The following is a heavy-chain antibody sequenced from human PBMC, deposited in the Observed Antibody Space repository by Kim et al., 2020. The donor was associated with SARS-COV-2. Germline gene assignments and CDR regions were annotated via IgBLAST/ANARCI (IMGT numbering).Heavy chain of an antibody. V-gene: IGHV3-15*01. CDR1: GFTFSNAW. CDR3: TTVPSPVRGATDDAFDI. Sequence: GGSLRLSCAASGFTFSNAWMSWVRQAPGKGLEWVGRIKSKTDGGTTDYAAPVKGRFTISRDDSKNTLYLQMNSLKTEDTAVYYCTTVPSPVRGATDDAFDIWGQGTMVTVSS. J-gene: IGHJ3*02. CDR2: IKSKTDGGTT. D-gene: IGHD3-10*01.